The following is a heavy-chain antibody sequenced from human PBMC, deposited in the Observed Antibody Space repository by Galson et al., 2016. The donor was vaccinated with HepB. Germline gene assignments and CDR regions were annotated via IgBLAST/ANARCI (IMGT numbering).Heavy chain of an antibody. Sequence: SLRLSCAASGFTFSTYSMHWVRQAPGKGLEWVALISYDGNNKYYADSVKGRFTISRDNSKNTLYLQINSLRPEDTAVYYCASREPFFDYWGQGTLVTVSS. V-gene: IGHV3-30-3*01. J-gene: IGHJ4*02. D-gene: IGHD1-14*01. CDR3: ASREPFFDY. CDR2: ISYDGNNK. CDR1: GFTFSTYS.